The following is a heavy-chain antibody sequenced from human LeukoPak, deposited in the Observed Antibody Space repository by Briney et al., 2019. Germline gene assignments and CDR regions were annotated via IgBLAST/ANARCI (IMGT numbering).Heavy chain of an antibody. V-gene: IGHV4-38-2*01. Sequence: PSETLSLTCAVSGYSISSGYYWGWIRQPPGKGLEWIGSIYHSGSTYYNPSLKSRVTISVDTSKNQFSLKLSSVTAADTAVYYCAWYSSGWYLGQGTLATVSS. D-gene: IGHD6-19*01. CDR2: IYHSGST. CDR3: AWYSSGWY. CDR1: GYSISSGYY. J-gene: IGHJ4*02.